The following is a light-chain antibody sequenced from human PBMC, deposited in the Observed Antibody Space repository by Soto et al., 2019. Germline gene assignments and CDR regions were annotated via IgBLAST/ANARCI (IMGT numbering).Light chain of an antibody. V-gene: IGKV1-5*01. CDR2: DAS. J-gene: IGKJ1*01. CDR1: QSISTW. CDR3: QQYNSYWT. Sequence: DIQMTQSPSSLSASVRDRVIITCRASQSISTWLAWYQQKPGKAPKLLIYDASSLESGVPSRFSGSGSGTEFTLTISSLQPDDFATYYCQQYNSYWTFGQGTKVDIK.